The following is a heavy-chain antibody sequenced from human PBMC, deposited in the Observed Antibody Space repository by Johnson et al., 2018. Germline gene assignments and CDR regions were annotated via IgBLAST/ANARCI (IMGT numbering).Heavy chain of an antibody. Sequence: QVQLVESGGGLVKPGGSLRLSCAASGFTFSSYSMNWVRQAPGKGLEWVAVISYDGSNKYYADSVKGRFTISRDNSKKTLYLQMNSRRAEDTAVYYCTIVVVIKDACDIWGQGTMVTVSS. CDR2: ISYDGSNK. CDR3: TIVVVIKDACDI. V-gene: IGHV3-30*03. J-gene: IGHJ3*02. D-gene: IGHD3-22*01. CDR1: GFTFSSYS.